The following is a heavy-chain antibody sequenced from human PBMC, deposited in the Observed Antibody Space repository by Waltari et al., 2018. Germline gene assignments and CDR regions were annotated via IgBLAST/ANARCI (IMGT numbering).Heavy chain of an antibody. V-gene: IGHV3-9*01. Sequence: EVQLVESGGGLVQPGRSLRLSCAASGFSFEDYAVHWVRQAPGKGLEWVSGINWDSSDTAYADSVKGRFTISRDNAKNSLYLQMNSLRTEDTAFYYCAKDLYSGSDNRIFDFWGQGTL. J-gene: IGHJ4*02. CDR2: INWDSSDT. CDR1: GFSFEDYA. CDR3: AKDLYSGSDNRIFDF. D-gene: IGHD1-26*01.